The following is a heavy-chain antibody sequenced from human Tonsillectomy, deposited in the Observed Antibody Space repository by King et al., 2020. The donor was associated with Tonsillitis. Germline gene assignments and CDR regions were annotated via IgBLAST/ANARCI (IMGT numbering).Heavy chain of an antibody. CDR1: GFTFSSYA. CDR3: VKSGRRITMIVVVTSPFDY. Sequence: VQLVESGGGLVQPGGSLRLSCSASGFTFSSYAMHWVRQAPGKGLEYVSAISSNGGSTYYADSVKGRFTISRDNSENTLYLQMSSLRAEDTAVYYCVKSGRRITMIVVVTSPFDYWGQGTLVTVSS. J-gene: IGHJ4*02. D-gene: IGHD3-22*01. CDR2: ISSNGGST. V-gene: IGHV3-64D*06.